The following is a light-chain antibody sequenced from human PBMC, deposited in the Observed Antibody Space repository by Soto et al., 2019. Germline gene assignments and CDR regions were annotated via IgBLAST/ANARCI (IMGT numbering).Light chain of an antibody. J-gene: IGKJ1*01. CDR2: DAS. CDR1: QHIVKW. Sequence: QLTQSPSTLSSSVGDRVSITCRASQHIVKWLAWYQQKPGKAPNLLISDASRLESGVPSRFRGRGSGTNFTLAISSLQPDDFATYYCHQYDSDRTFGQGTKVDIK. CDR3: HQYDSDRT. V-gene: IGKV1-5*01.